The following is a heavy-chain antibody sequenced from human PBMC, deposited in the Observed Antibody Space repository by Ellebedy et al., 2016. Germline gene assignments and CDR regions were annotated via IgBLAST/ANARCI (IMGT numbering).Heavy chain of an antibody. CDR3: ARVSGFNRPADY. J-gene: IGHJ4*02. V-gene: IGHV3-23*01. CDR2: ISDAGGST. Sequence: GESLKISXAASGFTFSSYAMTWVRQAPGKGLEWVSAISDAGGSTYYADSVKGRFTVSRDNSKNTLSLQMDSLRAEDTGRYYCARVSGFNRPADYWGQGILVTVSS. CDR1: GFTFSSYA. D-gene: IGHD1-14*01.